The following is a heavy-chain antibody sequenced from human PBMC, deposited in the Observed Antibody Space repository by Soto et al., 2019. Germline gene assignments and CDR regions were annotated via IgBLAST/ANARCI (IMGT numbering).Heavy chain of an antibody. J-gene: IGHJ4*02. D-gene: IGHD2-8*02. V-gene: IGHV4-34*01. CDR1: GGSFSGYY. CDR2: INHSGST. CDR3: ARDKITGLFDY. Sequence: QVQLQQWGAGLLKPSETLSLTCAVYGGSFSGYYWTWIRQPPGTGLEGIGEINHSGSTNYNPSLKSRVTISVDTSKNQFSLKLTSVTAAYTAVYFCARDKITGLFDYWGQGTLVIVSS.